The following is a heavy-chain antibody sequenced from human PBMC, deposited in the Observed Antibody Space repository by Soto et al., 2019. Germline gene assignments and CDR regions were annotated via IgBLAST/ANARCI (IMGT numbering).Heavy chain of an antibody. J-gene: IGHJ4*02. CDR3: ARSGYSFAWGY. CDR2: INSDGST. CDR1: GFLVNSAY. D-gene: IGHD5-18*01. Sequence: EVQLVESGGGLIPPGGSLRLSCAASGFLVNSAYMTWVRQAPGKGLEWLSMINSDGSTLYAESVQGRFTISRDNSKNRLDLQMNSLRAEDTAMYYGARSGYSFAWGYWGQGTLVIVSS. V-gene: IGHV3-53*01.